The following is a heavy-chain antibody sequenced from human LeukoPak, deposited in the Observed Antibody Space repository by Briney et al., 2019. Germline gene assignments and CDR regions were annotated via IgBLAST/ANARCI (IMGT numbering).Heavy chain of an antibody. V-gene: IGHV4-39*01. CDR1: GGSISSSSYY. J-gene: IGHJ4*02. D-gene: IGHD3-3*01. Sequence: IPSETLSLTCTVSGGSISSSSYYWGWIRQPPGKGLEWIGSIYYSGSTYYNPSLKSRVTISVDTSKNQFSLKLSSVTAADTAVYYCAREPHYDFWSGSYTKVDYFEYWGQGTLVTVSS. CDR2: IYYSGST. CDR3: AREPHYDFWSGSYTKVDYFEY.